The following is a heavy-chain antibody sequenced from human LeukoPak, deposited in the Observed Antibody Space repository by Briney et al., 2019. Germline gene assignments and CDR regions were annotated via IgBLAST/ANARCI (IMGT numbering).Heavy chain of an antibody. Sequence: GGSLRLSCAASGFTFSSYAMSWVRQAPGKGLEWVSYISSSSSTIYYADSVKGRFTISRDNAKNSLYLQMNSLRDEDTAVYYCARDRPTVTLYYYYGMDVWGQGTTVTVSS. J-gene: IGHJ6*02. CDR2: ISSSSSTI. V-gene: IGHV3-48*02. CDR1: GFTFSSYA. CDR3: ARDRPTVTLYYYYGMDV. D-gene: IGHD4-17*01.